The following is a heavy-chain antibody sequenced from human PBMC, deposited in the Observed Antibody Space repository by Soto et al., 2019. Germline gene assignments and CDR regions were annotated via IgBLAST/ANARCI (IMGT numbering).Heavy chain of an antibody. CDR2: INHSGST. V-gene: IGHV4-34*01. CDR3: ARGPGYFDY. J-gene: IGHJ4*02. CDR1: GGSFSGYY. Sequence: PSETLSLTCAVYGGSFSGYYWSWIRQPPGKGLEWIGEINHSGSTNYNPSLKSRVTISVDTSKNQLSLKLSSVTAADTAVYYCARGPGYFDYWGQGTLVTVSS.